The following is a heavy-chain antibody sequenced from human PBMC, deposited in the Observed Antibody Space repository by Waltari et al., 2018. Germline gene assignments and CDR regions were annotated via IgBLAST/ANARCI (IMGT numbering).Heavy chain of an antibody. CDR1: RFTFNNYA. CDR2: ISGNGAYA. D-gene: IGHD1-26*01. V-gene: IGHV3-23*04. J-gene: IGHJ3*02. Sequence: EVQLVESGGGLVQPGGSLRLSCAASRFTFNNYAMSWVRQAPGKGLEWVSIISGNGAYANYADSVKGRFTISRDNSKNTVYLHMNSLRAEDAAIYYCAKTYSGSSSDGFDIWGQGTMVTVSS. CDR3: AKTYSGSSSDGFDI.